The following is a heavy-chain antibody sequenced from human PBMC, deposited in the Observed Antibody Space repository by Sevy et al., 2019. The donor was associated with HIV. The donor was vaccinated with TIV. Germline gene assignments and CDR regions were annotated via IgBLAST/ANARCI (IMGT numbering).Heavy chain of an antibody. V-gene: IGHV3-30*04. J-gene: IGHJ4*02. CDR1: GFTFRRYA. CDR2: ISYDGGKT. CDR3: TRDGGGDYFDY. D-gene: IGHD2-15*01. Sequence: GGSLRLSCAASGFTFRRYAMHWVRQAPGQGLESVAVISYDGGKTYHADSVKGRFTISRDNSENMLYLQMNSLRAEDTAVYYCTRDGGGDYFDYWGLGTLVTVSS.